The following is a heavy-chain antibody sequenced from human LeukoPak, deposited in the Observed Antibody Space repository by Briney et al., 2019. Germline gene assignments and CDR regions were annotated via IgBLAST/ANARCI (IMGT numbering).Heavy chain of an antibody. J-gene: IGHJ4*02. D-gene: IGHD2-21*02. CDR2: IIPIFGIA. CDR3: AVVTSLGGFDY. Sequence: SVKVSCKASLSTYSSYAFSWVRQAPGQELERMGRIIPIFGIANYVQKFQGRVTITADKSTSTAYMELSSLRSEDTAVYYCAVVTSLGGFDYWGQGTLVTVSS. CDR1: LSTYSSYA. V-gene: IGHV1-69*04.